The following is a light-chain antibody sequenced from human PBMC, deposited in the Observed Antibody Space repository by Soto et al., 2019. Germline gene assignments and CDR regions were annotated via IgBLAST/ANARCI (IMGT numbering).Light chain of an antibody. J-gene: IGKJ1*01. V-gene: IGKV1-5*01. CDR3: QQYNSYCT. CDR2: DAS. Sequence: DIQMTQSPSTLSASVGDRVTITCRASKSISSWLAWYQQKPGKAPRVLIYDASSLAGGVPSRFSGGGSGTEFTLTICSLQPDDFATYYCQQYNSYCTFGQGTMVEIK. CDR1: KSISSW.